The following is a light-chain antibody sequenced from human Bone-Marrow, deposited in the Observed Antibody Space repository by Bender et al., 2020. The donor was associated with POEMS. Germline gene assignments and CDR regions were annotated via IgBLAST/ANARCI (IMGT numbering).Light chain of an antibody. J-gene: IGLJ2*01. Sequence: SYVLTQPPSVSVAPGQTARISCGGDKIESVTVHWYQQKPGQAPVLVVYDDTSRPPGIPERFSGSNSGNTATLTISGVEVGDEADYYCQVWDSSSDHVVFGGGTELSVL. V-gene: IGLV3-21*02. CDR2: DDT. CDR1: KIESVT. CDR3: QVWDSSSDHVV.